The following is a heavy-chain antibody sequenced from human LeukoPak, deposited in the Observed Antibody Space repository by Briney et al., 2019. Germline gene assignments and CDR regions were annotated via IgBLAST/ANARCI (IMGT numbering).Heavy chain of an antibody. D-gene: IGHD2-15*01. CDR1: GFTFSNHA. J-gene: IGHJ4*02. CDR3: AKNVVVKRYIDY. CDR2: ISGSGRTT. Sequence: PGGSLRLSCAASGFTFSNHAMSWVRQTPGKGLQWVSVISGSGRTTEYADSVKGRFTISRDNSKNTLSLQMNSPRVEDTAIYYCAKNVVVKRYIDYWGQGTLVTVSS. V-gene: IGHV3-23*01.